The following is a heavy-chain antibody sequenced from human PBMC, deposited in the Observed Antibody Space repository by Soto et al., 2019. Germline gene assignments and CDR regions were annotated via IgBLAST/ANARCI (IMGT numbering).Heavy chain of an antibody. J-gene: IGHJ6*02. Sequence: SETLSLTCTVSGGSISSYYWSWIRQPPGKGLEWIGYIYYSGSTNYNPSLKSRVTISVDTSKNQFSLKLSSVTAADTAVYYCAAYSSSEYYYYYYAMDVWGQGTTVTVSS. D-gene: IGHD6-6*01. V-gene: IGHV4-59*01. CDR2: IYYSGST. CDR1: GGSISSYY. CDR3: AAYSSSEYYYYYYAMDV.